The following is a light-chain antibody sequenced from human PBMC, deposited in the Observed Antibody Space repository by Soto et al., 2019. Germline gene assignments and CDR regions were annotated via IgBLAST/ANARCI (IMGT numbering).Light chain of an antibody. Sequence: EIVLTQSPATLSLSPGERATLSCRASQSVSNFFAWYQQKPGQAPRLLIYDASSRATGIPARFSGSGSGTEFTLTISCLVPEDFGVYDCQQRSNWPVTFGQGTNVDIK. CDR2: DAS. CDR1: QSVSNF. V-gene: IGKV3-11*01. CDR3: QQRSNWPVT. J-gene: IGKJ1*01.